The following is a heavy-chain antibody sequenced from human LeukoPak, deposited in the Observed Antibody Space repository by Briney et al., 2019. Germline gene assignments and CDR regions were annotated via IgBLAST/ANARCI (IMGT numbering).Heavy chain of an antibody. CDR2: INHSGST. CDR3: ARDDPLRVTATLDY. J-gene: IGHJ4*02. V-gene: IGHV4-34*01. CDR1: GGSFSGYY. D-gene: IGHD2-21*02. Sequence: SETLSLTCAVYGGSFSGYYWSWIRQPPGKGLEWIGEINHSGSTNYNPSLKSRVTMSVDTSKNQFSLRLSSVTAADTAVYYCARDDPLRVTATLDYWGQGILVTVSS.